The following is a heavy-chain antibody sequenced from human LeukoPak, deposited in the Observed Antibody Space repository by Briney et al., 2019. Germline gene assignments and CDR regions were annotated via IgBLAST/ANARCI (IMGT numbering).Heavy chain of an antibody. CDR1: GFTFTSYA. Sequence: GGSLRLSCAASGFTFTSYAMSWVRQAPGKGLEWVSATSGSGGSTYYADSVKGRFTISRDNSKNTLYLQMNSLRAEDTAVYYCAKDWLKSSLDGFDMWGQGTMVIVSS. CDR3: AKDWLKSSLDGFDM. J-gene: IGHJ3*02. V-gene: IGHV3-23*01. D-gene: IGHD1-26*01. CDR2: TSGSGGST.